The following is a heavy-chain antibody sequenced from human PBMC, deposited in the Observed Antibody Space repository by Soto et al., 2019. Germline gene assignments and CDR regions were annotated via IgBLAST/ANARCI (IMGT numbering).Heavy chain of an antibody. Sequence: QVQLVESGGGVVQPGRSLRLSCAASGFTDSNYGMHWVRQAPGKGLEWVAVISYDGSNKYYVDSMKGRVTISRDNSKNTLYLQMNSLRAEDTAVYYCAEDTHTRENYLENWGQGTLVPVSS. CDR2: ISYDGSNK. CDR3: AEDTHTRENYLEN. V-gene: IGHV3-30*18. CDR1: GFTDSNYG. J-gene: IGHJ4*02. D-gene: IGHD1-26*01.